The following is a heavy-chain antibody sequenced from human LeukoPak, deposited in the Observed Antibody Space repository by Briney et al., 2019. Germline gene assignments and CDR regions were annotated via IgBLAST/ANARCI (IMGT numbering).Heavy chain of an antibody. V-gene: IGHV6-1*01. CDR3: ATNLRPDFGY. CDR1: GDSVTSSGSA. CDR2: TYYRSKWNH. Sequence: SQTLSLTCAISGDSVTSSGSAWSWLTQSPSRGFEWLGRTYYRSKWNHDYAESVKSRITTNPDTSWNELSLQLNSVTPEDTAVYYCATNLRPDFGYWGQGTLVTVSS. J-gene: IGHJ4*02.